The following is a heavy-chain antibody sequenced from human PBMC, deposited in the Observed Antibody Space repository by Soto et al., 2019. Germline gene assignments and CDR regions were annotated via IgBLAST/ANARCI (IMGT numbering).Heavy chain of an antibody. D-gene: IGHD1-26*01. Sequence: SETLSLTCTVSGASINSGGYYWSWIRQLPGKGLEWIGYIYFSGSTYYNPSLESRVTISRDTSQNQFSLQLSSVTAADTAVYFCASGKAWEVLLAYWGQGTLVTVSS. J-gene: IGHJ4*02. V-gene: IGHV4-31*03. CDR1: GASINSGGYY. CDR3: ASGKAWEVLLAY. CDR2: IYFSGST.